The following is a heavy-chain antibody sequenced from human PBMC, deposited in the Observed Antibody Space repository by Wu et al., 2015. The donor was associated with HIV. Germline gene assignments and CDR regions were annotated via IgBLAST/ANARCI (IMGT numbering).Heavy chain of an antibody. CDR2: INPSDFKV. CDR1: GYTFTGYY. J-gene: IGHJ3*02. V-gene: IGHV1-46*03. Sequence: QVQLVQSGAEVKKPGASVKVSCKASGYTFTGYYMHWVRQAPGQGLEWMGVINPSDFKVSYPQKFQGRVTMTKDTSTSTIYMELKSLSHDDTALYYCATRIGGTMEAFNMWGQGTLVTVSS. D-gene: IGHD1-26*01. CDR3: ATRIGGTMEAFNM.